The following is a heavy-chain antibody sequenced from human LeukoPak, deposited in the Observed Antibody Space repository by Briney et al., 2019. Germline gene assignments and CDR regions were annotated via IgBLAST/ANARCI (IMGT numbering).Heavy chain of an antibody. J-gene: IGHJ4*02. CDR3: ARDRVGATGEFDY. V-gene: IGHV1-18*04. CDR2: ISAYNGNT. D-gene: IGHD1-26*01. CDR1: GYTFIDDY. Sequence: ASVKVSCKASGYTFIDDYMHWVRQAPGQGLEWMGWISAYNGNTNYAQKLQGRVTMTTDTSTSTAYMELRSLRSDDTAVYYCARDRVGATGEFDYWGQGTLVTVSS.